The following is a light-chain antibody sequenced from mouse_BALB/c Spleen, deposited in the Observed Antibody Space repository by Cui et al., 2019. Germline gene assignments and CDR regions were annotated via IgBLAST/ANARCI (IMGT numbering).Light chain of an antibody. CDR1: SSVSY. CDR2: DTS. CDR3: QQWSSNPWT. Sequence: QIDLIQSPAIMYASPGEKVTMTCSASSSVSYMHWYQQKSGTSPKSWIYDTSKLASGVPTRFSGSGSGTSYSLTISSMEAEDAATYYCQQWSSNPWTFGGGTKLEIK. V-gene: IGKV4-59*01. J-gene: IGKJ1*01.